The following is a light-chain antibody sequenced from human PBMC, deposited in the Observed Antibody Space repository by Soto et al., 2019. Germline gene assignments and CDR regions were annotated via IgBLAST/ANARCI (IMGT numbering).Light chain of an antibody. V-gene: IGKV1-5*03. CDR3: QQYVDYTLT. Sequence: DIQMTQSPSTLSASVGDRVTITCRASQSISSWLAWYQQKPGKASKLLIYKASTLESGVPSRFSGSGSGTEFTLTISSLQPDDFATYSCQQYVDYTLTFGGGTKVDIX. CDR1: QSISSW. J-gene: IGKJ4*01. CDR2: KAS.